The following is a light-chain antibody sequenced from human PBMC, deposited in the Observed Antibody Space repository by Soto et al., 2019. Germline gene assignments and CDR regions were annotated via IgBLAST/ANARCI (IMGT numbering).Light chain of an antibody. CDR1: QSVSSSY. CDR2: DAS. J-gene: IGKJ5*01. Sequence: EVVLTQSPGTLSLSPMEIATLSFMASQSVSSSYLAWYQQKPGQAPRLLIYDASNRATGIPARFSGSGSGTDFTLTISSLEPEDFAVYYCQHRINWPPITFGQGTRLEIK. CDR3: QHRINWPPIT. V-gene: IGKV3D-20*02.